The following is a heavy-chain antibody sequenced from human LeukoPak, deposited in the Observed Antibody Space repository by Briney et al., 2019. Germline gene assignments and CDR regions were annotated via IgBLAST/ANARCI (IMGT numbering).Heavy chain of an antibody. CDR3: ARSVKMVRGFDY. J-gene: IGHJ4*02. Sequence: SVKVSCKASGGTFSSYAISWVRQAPGQGLEWMGGIIPIFGTANYAQKFQGRVTITADESTSTAHMELSSLRSEDTAVYYCARSVKMVRGFDYWGQGTLVTVSS. CDR2: IIPIFGTA. CDR1: GGTFSSYA. D-gene: IGHD3-10*01. V-gene: IGHV1-69*13.